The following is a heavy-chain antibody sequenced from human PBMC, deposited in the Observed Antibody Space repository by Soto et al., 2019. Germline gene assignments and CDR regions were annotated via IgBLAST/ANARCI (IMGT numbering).Heavy chain of an antibody. V-gene: IGHV3-23*01. J-gene: IGHJ4*02. CDR3: AVLTDCTNGVCTRPYDY. CDR1: GFIFSHYA. CDR2: ISGSGGST. Sequence: EVQLLESGGGLVPPGGSLRLSCAASGFIFSHYAMSWVRQTPGKGLEWVSTISGSGGSTYYADSMKGRFTISRDNSKNPLYRQMNSLRAEDTAVYYCAVLTDCTNGVCTRPYDYWGQGTLVTVSS. D-gene: IGHD2-8*01.